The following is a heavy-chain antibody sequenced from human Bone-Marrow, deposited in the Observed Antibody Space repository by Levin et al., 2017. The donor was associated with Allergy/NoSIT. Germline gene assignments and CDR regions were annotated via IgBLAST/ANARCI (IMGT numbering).Heavy chain of an antibody. CDR1: GFTFDNHG. CDR2: VGYDGNTE. J-gene: IGHJ4*03. V-gene: IGHV3-30*03. Sequence: GGSLRLSCVGSGFTFDNHGIHWVRQAPGKGLEWVSVVGYDGNTEHYADTVKGRFTVSRDNSKNTVYLQMTSLRPEDTALYYCARAAGNYRHDFDSWGRGVVVTVSS. D-gene: IGHD3-16*02. CDR3: ARAAGNYRHDFDS.